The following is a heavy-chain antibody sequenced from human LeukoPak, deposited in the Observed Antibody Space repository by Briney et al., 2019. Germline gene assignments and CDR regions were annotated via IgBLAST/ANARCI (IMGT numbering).Heavy chain of an antibody. CDR3: ARDVYLRFLEWFQATQNYMDV. Sequence: GGSLRLSCAASGFTFSSYAMPWVRQAPGKGLEWVAVISYDGSNKYYADSVKGRFTISRDNSKDTLYLQMNSLRAEDTAVYYCARDVYLRFLEWFQATQNYMDVWGRGTTVTVSS. D-gene: IGHD3-3*01. J-gene: IGHJ6*03. CDR2: ISYDGSNK. V-gene: IGHV3-30*01. CDR1: GFTFSSYA.